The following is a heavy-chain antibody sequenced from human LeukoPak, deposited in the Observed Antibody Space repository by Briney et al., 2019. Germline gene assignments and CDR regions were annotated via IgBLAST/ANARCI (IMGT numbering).Heavy chain of an antibody. Sequence: GRSLRLSCAASGFTFSSYGMHWVRQAPGKGLEWVAVILNDGSQEKYADSVKGRFTISRDNSKNTLFLQMNSLRAEDTAVYYCARDDALGDNALDICGQGTMVTV. CDR2: ILNDGSQE. V-gene: IGHV3-33*01. CDR3: ARDDALGDNALDI. D-gene: IGHD3-16*01. J-gene: IGHJ3*02. CDR1: GFTFSSYG.